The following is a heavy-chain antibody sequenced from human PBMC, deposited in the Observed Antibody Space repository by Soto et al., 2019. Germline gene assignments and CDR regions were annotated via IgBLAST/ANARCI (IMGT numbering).Heavy chain of an antibody. CDR2: ISAYNGNT. J-gene: IGHJ4*02. D-gene: IGHD1-26*01. CDR3: ARDLGSYVRGS. V-gene: IGHV1-18*01. Sequence: QVQLVQSGAEVKKPGASVKVSCKASGYTFTSYGISWVRQAPGQGLEWMGWISAYNGNTNYAQKLQGRVTMTTDTSTRPGDLRLRSLRSDDTAVYYCARDLGSYVRGSWGQGTLVPVSA. CDR1: GYTFTSYG.